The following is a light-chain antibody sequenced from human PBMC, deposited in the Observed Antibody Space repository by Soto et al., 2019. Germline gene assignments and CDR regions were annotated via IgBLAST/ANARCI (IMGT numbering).Light chain of an antibody. J-gene: IGKJ1*01. Sequence: DIQMTQSPTSLSASVGDRVTITCRASQNIRSYLNWYQQIPGKAPNLLIYATSILQTGVPSRFSGSGTGTDFTITINGLQPEDFATYYCQQGYTTRWTFGQGTKVEIK. CDR3: QQGYTTRWT. V-gene: IGKV1-39*01. CDR2: ATS. CDR1: QNIRSY.